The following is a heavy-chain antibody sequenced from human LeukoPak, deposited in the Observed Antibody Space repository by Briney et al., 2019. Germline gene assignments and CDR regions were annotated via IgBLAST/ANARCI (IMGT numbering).Heavy chain of an antibody. V-gene: IGHV1-69*01. CDR2: IIPIVGTA. Sequence: SVKVSCKVSGGTFSSYAISWVRQAPGLGLEWMGGIIPIVGTANCAQKFQGRVTITADESTSTAYMELSSLRSEDTAVYYCARGTEGLDAFDIWGQGTMVTVSS. CDR3: ARGTEGLDAFDI. J-gene: IGHJ3*02. D-gene: IGHD2-2*01. CDR1: GGTFSSYA.